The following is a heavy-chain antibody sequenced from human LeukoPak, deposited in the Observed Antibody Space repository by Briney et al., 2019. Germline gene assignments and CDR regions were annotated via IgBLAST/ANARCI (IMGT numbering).Heavy chain of an antibody. CDR2: MNPNSGNT. Sequence: GASVKVSCKASGYTFTSYDINRVRQATGQGLEWMGWMNPNSGNTGYAQKFQGRVTMTTDTSTSTAYMELRSLRSDDTAVYYCARDRSYYDSSGYCEDWGQGTLVTVSS. CDR3: ARDRSYYDSSGYCED. V-gene: IGHV1-8*01. CDR1: GYTFTSYD. J-gene: IGHJ4*02. D-gene: IGHD3-22*01.